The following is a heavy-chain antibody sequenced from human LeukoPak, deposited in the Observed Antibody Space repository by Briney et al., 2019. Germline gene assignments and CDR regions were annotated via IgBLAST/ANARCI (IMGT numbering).Heavy chain of an antibody. V-gene: IGHV1-46*01. CDR3: ARDLTKKLAAAGHDYYYYYYMDV. D-gene: IGHD6-13*01. CDR2: INPSGGST. CDR1: GYTFTSYY. J-gene: IGHJ6*03. Sequence: ASVKVSRKASGYTFTSYYMHWVRQAPGQGLEWMGIINPSGGSTSYAQKFQGRVTMTRDMSTSTVYMELSSLRSEDTAVYYCARDLTKKLAAAGHDYYYYYYMDVWGKGTTVTVSS.